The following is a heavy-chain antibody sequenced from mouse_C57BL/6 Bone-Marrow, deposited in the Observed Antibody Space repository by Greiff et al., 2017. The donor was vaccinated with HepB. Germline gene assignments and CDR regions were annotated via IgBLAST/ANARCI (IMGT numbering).Heavy chain of an antibody. CDR1: GYTFTNYW. V-gene: IGHV1-63*01. J-gene: IGHJ2*01. D-gene: IGHD2-4*01. CDR2: IYPGGGYT. Sequence: QVQLQQSGTVLARPGTSVKMSCKASGYTFTNYWIGWAKQRPGHGLEWIGDIYPGGGYTNYNEKFKGKATLTADKSSSTSYMQFSSLTSEDSAIYYCRMFSYDHDYWGQGTTLTVSS. CDR3: RMFSYDHDY.